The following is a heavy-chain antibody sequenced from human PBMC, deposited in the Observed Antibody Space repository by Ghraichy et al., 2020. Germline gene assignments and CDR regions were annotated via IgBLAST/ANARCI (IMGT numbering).Heavy chain of an antibody. Sequence: GESLNISCAASGFTFSSYAMSWVRQAPGKGLEWVSAISGSGGSTYYADSVKGRFTISRDNSKNTLYLQMNSLRAEDTAVYYCAKGRTGTKYYFDYWGQGTLVTVSS. CDR2: ISGSGGST. D-gene: IGHD1/OR15-1a*01. CDR1: GFTFSSYA. J-gene: IGHJ4*02. V-gene: IGHV3-23*01. CDR3: AKGRTGTKYYFDY.